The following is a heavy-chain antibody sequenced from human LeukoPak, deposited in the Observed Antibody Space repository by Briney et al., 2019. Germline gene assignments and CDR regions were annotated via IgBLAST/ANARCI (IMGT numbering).Heavy chain of an antibody. V-gene: IGHV1-69-2*01. J-gene: IGHJ4*02. CDR3: ATDRRDGYTDPFDY. Sequence: ASVKVSCKVSGYTFTDYYMHWVQQAPGKGLEWMGLVDPEDGETIYAEKFQGRATITADTSTDTAYMELSSLRSEDTAVYYCATDRRDGYTDPFDYWGQGTLVTVSS. CDR2: VDPEDGET. CDR1: GYTFTDYY. D-gene: IGHD5-24*01.